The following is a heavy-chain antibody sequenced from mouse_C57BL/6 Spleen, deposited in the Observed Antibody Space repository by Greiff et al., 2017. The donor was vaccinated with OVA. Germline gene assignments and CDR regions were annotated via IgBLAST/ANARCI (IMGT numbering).Heavy chain of an antibody. CDR2: IDPSDSYT. CDR1: GYTFTSYW. J-gene: IGHJ4*01. D-gene: IGHD4-1*01. Sequence: VQLQQPGAELVMPGASVKLSCKASGYTFTSYWMHWVKQRPGQGLEWIEEIDPSDSYTNYNQKFTGKSTLTVDKSSSTAYMQLSSLTSEDSAVYYCASLGPYAMDYWGQGTSVTVSS. V-gene: IGHV1-69*01. CDR3: ASLGPYAMDY.